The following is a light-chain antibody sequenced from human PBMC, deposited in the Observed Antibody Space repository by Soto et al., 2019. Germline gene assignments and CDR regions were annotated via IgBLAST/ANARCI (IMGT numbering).Light chain of an antibody. V-gene: IGKV3-20*01. Sequence: IVLTQSPGTLSLSPGARATLSCRASQSVSSSYLAWYQQKPGQAPRLLIYGASSRATGIPDRFSGSGSGTDFTLTISRLEPEDFAVYYCQDFDSPQWTFGQGTKVDI. CDR3: QDFDSPQWT. CDR1: QSVSSSY. CDR2: GAS. J-gene: IGKJ1*01.